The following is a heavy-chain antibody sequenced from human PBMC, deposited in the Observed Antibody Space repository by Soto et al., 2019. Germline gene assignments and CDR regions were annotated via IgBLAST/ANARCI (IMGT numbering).Heavy chain of an antibody. Sequence: SETLSLTCTVSGGSISSGDYYWSWIRQPPGKGLEWIGYIYYSGSTYYNPSLKSRVTISVDTSKNQFSLKLSSVTAADTAVYYCAKAHGSGSYYNYYYYYGMDVWGQGTTVTVSS. CDR1: GGSISSGDYY. CDR2: IYYSGST. CDR3: AKAHGSGSYYNYYYYYGMDV. J-gene: IGHJ6*02. D-gene: IGHD3-10*01. V-gene: IGHV4-30-4*01.